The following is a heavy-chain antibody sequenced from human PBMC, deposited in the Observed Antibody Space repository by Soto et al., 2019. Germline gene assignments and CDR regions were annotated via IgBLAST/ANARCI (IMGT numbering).Heavy chain of an antibody. CDR3: AKNQGVELVPLATVDWFDP. V-gene: IGHV3-23*01. Sequence: GGSLRLSCAASGFIFENFGMSWVRQAPGKGLEWVSSISGSGFKKYYADSVKGRFTISRDNSKSTVYLELNNLSAEDTAVYHCAKNQGVELVPLATVDWFDPWGQGSVVTVSS. CDR1: GFIFENFG. D-gene: IGHD1-26*01. J-gene: IGHJ5*02. CDR2: ISGSGFKK.